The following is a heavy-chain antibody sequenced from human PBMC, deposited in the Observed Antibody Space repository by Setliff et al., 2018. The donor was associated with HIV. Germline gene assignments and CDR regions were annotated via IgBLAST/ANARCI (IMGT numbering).Heavy chain of an antibody. J-gene: IGHJ4*02. CDR3: ARWYGFHSSSSVLGF. CDR1: GGTFSSYR. CDR2: VIPGLGTA. V-gene: IGHV1-69*13. D-gene: IGHD6-6*01. Sequence: SVKVSCKASGGTFSSYRISWVRQAPGQGLEYMGGVIPGLGTAHYAQRFQGRVTITADESTSTVYMDLSSLRSEDTAVYYCARWYGFHSSSSVLGFWGQGTLVTVSS.